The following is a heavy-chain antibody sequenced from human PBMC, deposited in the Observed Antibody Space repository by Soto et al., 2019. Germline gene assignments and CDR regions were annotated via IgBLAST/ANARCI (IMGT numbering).Heavy chain of an antibody. Sequence: GESLKISCKGSGYSFTSYWISWVRQMTGKGLEWMGRIDPSDSYTNYSPSFQGHVTISADKSISTAYLQWSSLKASDTAMYYCARHGLNVYYYYGMDVWGQGTTVTVSS. CDR1: GYSFTSYW. J-gene: IGHJ6*02. CDR2: IDPSDSYT. V-gene: IGHV5-10-1*01. D-gene: IGHD2-8*01. CDR3: ARHGLNVYYYYGMDV.